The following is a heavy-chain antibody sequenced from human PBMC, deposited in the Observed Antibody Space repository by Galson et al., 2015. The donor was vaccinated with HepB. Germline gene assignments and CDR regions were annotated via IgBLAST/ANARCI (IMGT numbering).Heavy chain of an antibody. CDR1: GYSFTSHW. Sequence: QSGAEVKKPGESLRISCKGSGYSFTSHWITWVRQMPGKGLEWMGRIDPSDSYTRYSPSFEGQVTFSADKSINTAYLQWSSLKASDTAMYYCATPPPSSNFAFGPWGQGTLVTVSS. V-gene: IGHV5-10-1*04. J-gene: IGHJ5*02. CDR3: ATPPPSSNFAFGP. CDR2: IDPSDSYT. D-gene: IGHD4-11*01.